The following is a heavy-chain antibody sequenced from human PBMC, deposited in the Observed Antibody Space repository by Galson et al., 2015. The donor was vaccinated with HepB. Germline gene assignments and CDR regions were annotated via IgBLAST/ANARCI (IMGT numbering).Heavy chain of an antibody. CDR2: IYSSGNT. J-gene: IGHJ5*02. Sequence: ETLSPTCTVSGDSIRSYYWSWIRQPAGKGLEWIGRIYSSGNTNYNPSLKSRVTMSVDTSKNQFSLRLSSVIAADTAVYYCARSEVGAVTGHWFDPWGQGTLVTVSS. CDR1: GDSIRSYY. V-gene: IGHV4-4*07. CDR3: ARSEVGAVTGHWFDP. D-gene: IGHD1-14*01.